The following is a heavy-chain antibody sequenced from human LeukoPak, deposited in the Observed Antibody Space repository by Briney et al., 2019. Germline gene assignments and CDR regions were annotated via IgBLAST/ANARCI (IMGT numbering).Heavy chain of an antibody. J-gene: IGHJ3*02. D-gene: IGHD6-19*01. V-gene: IGHV1-2*02. CDR3: ARVIGVAVAGYDAFDI. CDR2: INPNSGGT. CDR1: GYTFTGYY. Sequence: ASVKVSCKASGYTFTGYYMHWVRQAPGQGLEWMGWINPNSGGTNYAQKFQGRVTMTRDTSISTAYMELSRLRSDDTAVYYCARVIGVAVAGYDAFDIWGQGAMVTVSS.